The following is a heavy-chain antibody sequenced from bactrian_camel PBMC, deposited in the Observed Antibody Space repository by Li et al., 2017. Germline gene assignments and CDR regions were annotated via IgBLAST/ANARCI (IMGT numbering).Heavy chain of an antibody. CDR2: IDSYGES. CDR3: AADPHNLCSLTDDYGSSWYD. J-gene: IGHJ4*01. Sequence: VQLVESGGGSVQPGGSLRLSCASSGSIYDTMCMGWFRQVPGKEREGIATIDSYGESTYAASAEGRFTISKDNQRNSVYLQMDNLKPEDTAMYYCAADPHNLCSLTDDYGSSWYDWGQGTQVTVS. CDR1: GSIYDTMC. V-gene: IGHV3S53*01. D-gene: IGHD6*01.